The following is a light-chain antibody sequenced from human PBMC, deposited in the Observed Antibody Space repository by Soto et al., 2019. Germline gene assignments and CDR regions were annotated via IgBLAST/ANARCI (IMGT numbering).Light chain of an antibody. Sequence: IQINQSPATLSASVGDRVTITCRASQSITIWLAWYQQKPGKAPKLLIYDASSLEGGVPSRFSGSGSGTEFTLTISGLQPDDFATYYCQQYNSYSPWTFGQGTRLEI. CDR2: DAS. V-gene: IGKV1-5*01. CDR1: QSITIW. J-gene: IGKJ5*01. CDR3: QQYNSYSPWT.